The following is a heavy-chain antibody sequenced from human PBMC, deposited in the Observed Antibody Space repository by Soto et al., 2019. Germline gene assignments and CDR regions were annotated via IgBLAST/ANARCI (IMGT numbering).Heavy chain of an antibody. D-gene: IGHD3-16*02. Sequence: VQLVESGGGVVQPGRSLRLSCAASGFTFSSYGMHWVRQAPGKGLEWVAVIWYDGSNKYYADSVKGRFTISRDNSKNTLYLQMNSLRAEDTAVYYCARDGSYPPHYFDYWGQGTLVTVSS. CDR1: GFTFSSYG. J-gene: IGHJ4*02. CDR3: ARDGSYPPHYFDY. CDR2: IWYDGSNK. V-gene: IGHV3-33*01.